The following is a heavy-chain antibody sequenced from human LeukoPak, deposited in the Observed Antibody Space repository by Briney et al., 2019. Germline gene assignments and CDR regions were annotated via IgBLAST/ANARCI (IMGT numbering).Heavy chain of an antibody. J-gene: IGHJ6*02. Sequence: GGSLRLSCAASGFTFSSYSMNWVRQAPGKGLEWVSSISSSSSYIYYADSVRGRFTISRDNAKNPLYLRMNSLRAEDTAVYYCARDRNYGSGSYYPPDYYGMDVWGQGTTVTVS. CDR3: ARDRNYGSGSYYPPDYYGMDV. V-gene: IGHV3-21*01. D-gene: IGHD3-10*01. CDR2: ISSSSSYI. CDR1: GFTFSSYS.